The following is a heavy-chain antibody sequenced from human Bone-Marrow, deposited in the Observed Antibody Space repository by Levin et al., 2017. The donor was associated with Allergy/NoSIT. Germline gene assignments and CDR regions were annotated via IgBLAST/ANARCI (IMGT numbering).Heavy chain of an antibody. CDR1: GFTFRNYA. Sequence: GGSLRLSCAVSGFTFRNYAMHWVRQAPGRGLEWVAFISLDGNTQYYADSVKGRFTVSRDNSNNTLHLQMNSLRVEDTAIYYCAKDTYTCSGGSCYFFDFWGQGALVTVSS. J-gene: IGHJ4*02. V-gene: IGHV3-30*18. D-gene: IGHD2-15*01. CDR3: AKDTYTCSGGSCYFFDF. CDR2: ISLDGNTQ.